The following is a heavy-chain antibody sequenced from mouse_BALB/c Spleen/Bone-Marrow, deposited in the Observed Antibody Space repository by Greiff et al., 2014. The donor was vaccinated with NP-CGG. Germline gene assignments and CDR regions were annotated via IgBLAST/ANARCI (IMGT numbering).Heavy chain of an antibody. V-gene: IGHV14-3*02. CDR3: ASYAYGYYFDY. J-gene: IGHJ2*01. CDR2: IDPANGNT. Sequence: EVKLQESGAELVKPGASVKLSCTASGFNVKDTYIHWVKQRPEQGLEWIGRIDPANGNTKYDPKFQGKATITADTSSNTAYLQLSSLISEDTAVYYCASYAYGYYFDYWGQGTTLTVSS. D-gene: IGHD2-2*01. CDR1: GFNVKDTY.